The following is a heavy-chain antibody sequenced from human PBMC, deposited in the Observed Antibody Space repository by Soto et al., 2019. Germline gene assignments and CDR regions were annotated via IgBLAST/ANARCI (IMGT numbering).Heavy chain of an antibody. D-gene: IGHD3-10*01. V-gene: IGHV3-23*01. J-gene: IGHJ6*02. CDR2: ISGSGGST. CDR1: RVTVYSSA. Sequence: VSIALSIASCRVTVYSSAMAWVRPAQGKGLEWVSAISGSGGSTYYADSVTGRFTISRDNSKNKVYLQIDSLGPEDTAVYYCAKMGGRGVPSYFSMDVWGQRTTVNRSS. CDR3: AKMGGRGVPSYFSMDV.